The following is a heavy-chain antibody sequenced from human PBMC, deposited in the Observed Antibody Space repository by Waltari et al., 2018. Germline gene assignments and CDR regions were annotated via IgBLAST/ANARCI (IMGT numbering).Heavy chain of an antibody. CDR1: GFTVSSNY. D-gene: IGHD3-10*01. Sequence: EVQLVETGGGLIQPGGSLRLSCAASGFTVSSNYMSWVRQAPGKGLEWVSVIYSGGSTYYADSVKGRFTISRDNSKNTLYLQMNSLRAEDTAVYYCAAITYYYGSGSYSLDYWGQGTLVTVSS. CDR3: AAITYYYGSGSYSLDY. J-gene: IGHJ4*02. V-gene: IGHV3-53*02. CDR2: IYSGGST.